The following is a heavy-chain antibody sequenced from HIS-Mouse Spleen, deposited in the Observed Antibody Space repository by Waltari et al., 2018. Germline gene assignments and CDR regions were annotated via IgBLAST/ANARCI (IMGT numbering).Heavy chain of an antibody. CDR2: IYPGDSET. CDR1: GYSFPSSW. D-gene: IGHD4-17*01. CDR3: ATFKDYGGNSFDY. J-gene: IGHJ4*02. Sequence: EVQLVQSGAEVTQPGESLTISCTGSGYSFPSSWNGRVRQMPGKGLEWLGIIYPGDSETRYSPSCQGQVTISADKSISTAYLQWSSLKASDTAMYYCATFKDYGGNSFDYWGQGTLVTVSS. V-gene: IGHV5-51*03.